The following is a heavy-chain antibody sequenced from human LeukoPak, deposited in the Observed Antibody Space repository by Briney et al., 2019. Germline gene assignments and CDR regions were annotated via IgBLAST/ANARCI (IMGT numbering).Heavy chain of an antibody. D-gene: IGHD3-3*02. V-gene: IGHV6-1*01. CDR2: TYYRSKWYN. CDR1: GDSVSSNSAA. CDR3: AGGTVAFSRGLDY. J-gene: IGHJ4*02. Sequence: SQTLSLTCAISGDSVSSNSAAWNWIRQSPSRGLEWLGRTYYRSKWYNDYAVSVKSRVTINPDTSKNQFSLHLNSVSPEDTAVYYCAGGTVAFSRGLDYWGQGTLVTVSS.